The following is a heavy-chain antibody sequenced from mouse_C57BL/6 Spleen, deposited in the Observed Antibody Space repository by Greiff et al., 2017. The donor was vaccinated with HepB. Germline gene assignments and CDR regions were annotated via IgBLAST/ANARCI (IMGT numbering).Heavy chain of an antibody. CDR3: ARLGITTVVATRAWFAY. D-gene: IGHD1-1*01. CDR2: INPSSGYT. J-gene: IGHJ3*01. CDR1: GYTFTSYT. Sequence: VQLQQSGAELARPGASVKMSCKASGYTFTSYTMHWVKQRPGQGLEWIGYINPSSGYTKYNQKFKDKATLTADKSSSTAYMQLSSLTSEDSAVYYCARLGITTVVATRAWFAYWGQGTLVTGSA. V-gene: IGHV1-4*01.